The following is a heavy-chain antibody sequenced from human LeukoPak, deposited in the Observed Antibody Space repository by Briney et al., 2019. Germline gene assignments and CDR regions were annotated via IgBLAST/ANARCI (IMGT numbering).Heavy chain of an antibody. Sequence: GRSLRLSCAASGFTFSSYGMHWVRQAPGKGLEWVAVIWYDGSNKYHADSVKGRFTISRDNSKNTLYLQMNSLRAEDTAVYYCARDYDILTGSRLVNWGQGTLVTVSS. CDR1: GFTFSSYG. CDR3: ARDYDILTGSRLVN. J-gene: IGHJ4*02. V-gene: IGHV3-33*01. CDR2: IWYDGSNK. D-gene: IGHD3-9*01.